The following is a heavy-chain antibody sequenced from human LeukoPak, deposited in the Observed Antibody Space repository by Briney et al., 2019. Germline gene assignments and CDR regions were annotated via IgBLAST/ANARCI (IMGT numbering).Heavy chain of an antibody. Sequence: GGSLRLSCAVSGFPFSDFAMSWVRQAPGRGLEWVSTISGGGDNTYFADSVKGRFTISRDNSKNTLFLQMVSLRAEDTAVYYCAKFEGALLGNYYMDVWGKGTTVTVSS. J-gene: IGHJ6*03. CDR3: AKFEGALLGNYYMDV. CDR2: ISGGGDNT. CDR1: GFPFSDFA. V-gene: IGHV3-23*01.